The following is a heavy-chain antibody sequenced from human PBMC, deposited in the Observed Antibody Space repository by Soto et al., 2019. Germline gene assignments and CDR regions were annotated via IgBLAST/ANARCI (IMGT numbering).Heavy chain of an antibody. V-gene: IGHV1-2*02. CDR3: ASSLMPPSEYWFDP. CDR2: INPNSGGT. CDR1: GYIFTGYY. D-gene: IGHD2-8*01. J-gene: IGHJ5*02. Sequence: ASVKVSCEASGYIFTGYYMHWVRQAPGQGLEWMGWINPNSGGTNYAQKFQGRVTMTRDTSISTAYMELSRLRSDDTAVYYCASSLMPPSEYWFDPWGQGTLVTVSS.